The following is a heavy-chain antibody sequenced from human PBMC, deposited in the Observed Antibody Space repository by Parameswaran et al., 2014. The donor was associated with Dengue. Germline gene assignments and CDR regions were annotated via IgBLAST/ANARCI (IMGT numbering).Heavy chain of an antibody. J-gene: IGHJ4*02. D-gene: IGHD2-21*02. V-gene: IGHV5-51*01. Sequence: VRQMPGKGLEWMGIIYPGDPDTRYSPSFQGQVTISADKSISTAYLQWSSLKASDTAMYYCARRGDYFDFDYWGQGTLVTVSS. CDR3: ARRGDYFDFDY. CDR2: IYPGDPDT.